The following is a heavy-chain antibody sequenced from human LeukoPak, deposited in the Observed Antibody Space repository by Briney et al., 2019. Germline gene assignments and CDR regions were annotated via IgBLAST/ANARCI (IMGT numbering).Heavy chain of an antibody. CDR3: ANSAVESGSYPRTKYYFDY. CDR2: ISGSGGST. J-gene: IGHJ4*02. CDR1: GFTFSSYA. Sequence: GGSLRLSCAGSGFTFSSYATSWVRQAPGKGLEWVSAISGSGGSTYYADSVKGRFTISRDNSKNTLYLQMNSLRAEDTAVYYCANSAVESGSYPRTKYYFDYWGQGTLVTVSS. V-gene: IGHV3-23*01. D-gene: IGHD1-26*01.